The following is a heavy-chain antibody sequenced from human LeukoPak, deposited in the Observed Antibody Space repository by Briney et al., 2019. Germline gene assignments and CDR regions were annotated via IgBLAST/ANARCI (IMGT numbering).Heavy chain of an antibody. CDR2: ISYDGSNK. CDR1: GFTFSSYT. D-gene: IGHD3-22*01. V-gene: IGHV3-30*04. CDR3: ARDSSYYDTSDYFDY. J-gene: IGHJ4*02. Sequence: GRSLRLSCAASGFTFSSYTKHWVRQAPGKGLEWVAVISYDGSNKYYADSVKGRFTISRDNSKNTLYLQMNSLRAEDTAVYYCARDSSYYDTSDYFDYWGQGTLVTVSS.